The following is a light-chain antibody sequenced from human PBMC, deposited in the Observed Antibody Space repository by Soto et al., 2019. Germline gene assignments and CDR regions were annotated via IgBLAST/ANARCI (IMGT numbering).Light chain of an antibody. Sequence: QSVLTQPASVSGSPGQSITISCTGTSSDVGLYNIVSWYQQYPGKAPKLLIYEVSKRPSGVSDRFSGSKSGNTASLTISGLQAEDGADYYCCSYAGTSTYVFGSGTKVTVL. J-gene: IGLJ1*01. V-gene: IGLV2-23*02. CDR3: CSYAGTSTYV. CDR1: SSDVGLYNI. CDR2: EVS.